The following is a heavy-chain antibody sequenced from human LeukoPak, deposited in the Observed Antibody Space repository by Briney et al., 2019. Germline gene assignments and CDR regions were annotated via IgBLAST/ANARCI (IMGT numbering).Heavy chain of an antibody. CDR1: GFTFSTYG. D-gene: IGHD6-13*01. CDR3: AKDAEHSSGWYPGN. CDR2: ILFDGNNK. Sequence: GRSLRLSCAASGFTFSTYGMHWVRQAPGKGPEWVAVILFDGNNKYYADSVRGRFTISRDNSKNTLYLQMNSLRDEDTAVYYCAKDAEHSSGWYPGNWGQGTLVIVSS. J-gene: IGHJ4*02. V-gene: IGHV3-30*18.